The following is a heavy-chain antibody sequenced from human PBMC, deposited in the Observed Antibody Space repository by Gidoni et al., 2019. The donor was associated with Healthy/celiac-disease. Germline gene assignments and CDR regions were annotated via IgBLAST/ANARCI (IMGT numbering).Heavy chain of an antibody. CDR2: IYYSVST. D-gene: IGHD3-16*02. CDR3: ARSSHYDYVWGSYLGYDY. J-gene: IGHJ4*02. CDR1: GGSISSSSYS. V-gene: IGHV4-39*01. Sequence: QLQLQESGPGLVKPSETLSLTCTVSGGSISSSSYSLGWIRQPPGKGLEWIVSIYYSVSTYYNPSLKSRVTISVDTSKNQFSLKLSSVTAADTAVYYCARSSHYDYVWGSYLGYDYWGQGTLVTVSS.